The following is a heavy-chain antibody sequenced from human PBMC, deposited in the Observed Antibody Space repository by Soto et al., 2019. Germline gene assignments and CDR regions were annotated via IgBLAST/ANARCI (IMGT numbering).Heavy chain of an antibody. J-gene: IGHJ6*03. V-gene: IGHV3-66*01. CDR1: GFTVSSNY. CDR3: AARIAAPNDYHYYYYMDV. D-gene: IGHD6-6*01. CDR2: IYSGGST. Sequence: PGGSLGLSCAASGFTVSSNYMSWVRQAPGKGLEWVSVIYSGGSTYYADSVKGRFTISRDNSKNTLYLQMNSLRAEDTAVYYCAARIAAPNDYHYYYYMDVWGKGTTVTVSS.